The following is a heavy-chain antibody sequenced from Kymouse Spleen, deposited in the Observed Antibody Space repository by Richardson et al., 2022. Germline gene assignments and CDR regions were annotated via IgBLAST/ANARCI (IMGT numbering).Heavy chain of an antibody. CDR1: GGSFSGYY. CDR2: INHSGST. V-gene: IGHV4-34*01. D-gene: IGHD1-26*01. Sequence: QVQLQQWGAGLLKPSETLSLTCAVYGGSFSGYYWSWIRQPPGKGLEWIGEINHSGSTNYNPSLKSRVTISVDTSKNQFSLKLSSVTAADTAVYYCARGVGATRDYWGQGTLVTVSS. J-gene: IGHJ4*02. CDR3: ARGVGATRDY.